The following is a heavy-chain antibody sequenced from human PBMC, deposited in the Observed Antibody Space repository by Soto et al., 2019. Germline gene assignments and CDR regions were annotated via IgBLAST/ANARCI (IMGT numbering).Heavy chain of an antibody. Sequence: PGGALRLSCAASGFTFSSYAMSWVRQAPGKGLEWVSAISGSGGSTYYADSVKGRFTISRDNSKNTLYLQMNSLRAGDTAVYYCAKAEPKGIAVAGTAYYYYGMDVWGQGTTVTVSS. D-gene: IGHD6-19*01. V-gene: IGHV3-23*01. CDR2: ISGSGGST. CDR1: GFTFSSYA. J-gene: IGHJ6*02. CDR3: AKAEPKGIAVAGTAYYYYGMDV.